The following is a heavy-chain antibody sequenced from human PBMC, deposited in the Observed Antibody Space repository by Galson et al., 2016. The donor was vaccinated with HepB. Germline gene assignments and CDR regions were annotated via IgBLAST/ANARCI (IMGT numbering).Heavy chain of an antibody. V-gene: IGHV3-30*04. CDR3: ARTHRGGGDFAVDY. J-gene: IGHJ4*02. D-gene: IGHD2-21*02. Sequence: SLRLSCAASGFIFSGYSIPWVRQAPGKGLEWVAVISYDGTNTYYAASVKGRFPISRDNSEKTLHLQMHSLRLDDTAVYYCARTHRGGGDFAVDYWGQGTLVTVSS. CDR2: ISYDGTNT. CDR1: GFIFSGYS.